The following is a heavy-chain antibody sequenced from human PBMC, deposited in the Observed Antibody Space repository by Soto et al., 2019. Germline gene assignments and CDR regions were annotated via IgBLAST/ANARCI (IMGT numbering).Heavy chain of an antibody. J-gene: IGHJ4*02. CDR3: ARVNHCSGGSCYYLVDY. Sequence: QVQLQESGPGLVKPSGTLSLTCAVSGGSISSSNWWSWVRQPPGKGLEWIGEIYHSGSTNYNPSPKRRVTISVDKSKNQFSLKLSSVTAADTAVYYCARVNHCSGGSCYYLVDYWGQGTLVTVSS. CDR2: IYHSGST. V-gene: IGHV4-4*02. D-gene: IGHD2-15*01. CDR1: GGSISSSNW.